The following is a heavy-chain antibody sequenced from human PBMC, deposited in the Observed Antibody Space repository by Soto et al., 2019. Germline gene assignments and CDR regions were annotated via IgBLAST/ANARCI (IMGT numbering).Heavy chain of an antibody. J-gene: IGHJ4*02. CDR1: GYTLTELS. D-gene: IGHD3-16*01. V-gene: IGHV1-24*01. Sequence: ASVQVSCKVSGYTLTELSMHWVRQAPGKGLEWMGGFDPEDGETIYEQKFQGRVTMTEDTSTDTAYMELSSLRPEDTAVYYCATFGGANWNPRGYFDYWGQGTLVTVSS. CDR2: FDPEDGET. CDR3: ATFGGANWNPRGYFDY.